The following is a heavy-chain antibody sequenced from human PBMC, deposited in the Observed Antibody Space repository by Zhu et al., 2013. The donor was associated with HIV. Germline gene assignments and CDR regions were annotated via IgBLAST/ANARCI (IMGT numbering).Heavy chain of an antibody. Sequence: QVQLVQSGAEVKKPGSSVKVSCKASGGTFSSYAISWVRQAPGQGLEWMGGIIPIFGTANYAQKFQGRVTITADESTSTAYMELSSLRSEDTAVYYCARSPGPGPPINNWFDPGAREPWSPSPQ. CDR3: ARSPGPGPPINNWFDP. CDR1: GGTFSSYA. J-gene: IGHJ5*02. CDR2: IIPIFGTA. D-gene: IGHD2-2*01. V-gene: IGHV1-69*12.